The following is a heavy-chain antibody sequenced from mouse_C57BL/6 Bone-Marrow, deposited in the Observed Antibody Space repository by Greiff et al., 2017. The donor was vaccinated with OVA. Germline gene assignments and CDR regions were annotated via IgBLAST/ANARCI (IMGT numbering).Heavy chain of an antibody. Sequence: QVQLQQPGAELVMPGASVKLSCKASGYTFTSYWMHWVKQRSGQGLEWIGEIDPSDSYTNYNQKFKGKSTLTVDKSSSTAYMQLSSLTSEDSAVYYCATYDGFAWFAYWGQGTLVTVSA. V-gene: IGHV1-69*01. J-gene: IGHJ3*01. CDR2: IDPSDSYT. CDR3: ATYDGFAWFAY. CDR1: GYTFTSYW. D-gene: IGHD2-3*01.